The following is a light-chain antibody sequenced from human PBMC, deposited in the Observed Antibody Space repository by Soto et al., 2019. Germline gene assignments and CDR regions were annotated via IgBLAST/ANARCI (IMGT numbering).Light chain of an antibody. J-gene: IGKJ5*01. CDR3: QQFNSYPLIT. Sequence: AIPLTQSPSSLSASVGDRVTITCRASQPISSALAWYQQRPGKPPQLLIYDASSLESGVPSRFSGSGSGTYFTLTIRSLQPEDFATYYCQQFNSYPLITFGQGTRLEIK. V-gene: IGKV1-13*02. CDR1: QPISSA. CDR2: DAS.